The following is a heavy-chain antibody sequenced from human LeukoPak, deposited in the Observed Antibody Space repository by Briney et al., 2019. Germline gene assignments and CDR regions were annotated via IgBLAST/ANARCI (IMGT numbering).Heavy chain of an antibody. J-gene: IGHJ4*02. CDR1: GYTFTSYD. CDR3: ATTVRGVIIPDY. CDR2: MNPNSGNT. V-gene: IGHV1-8*02. Sequence: ASVKVSCKASGYTFTSYDINWVRQATGQGLEWMGWMNPNSGNTGYAQKFQGRVTMTEDTSTDTAYMELSSLRSEDTAVYYCATTVRGVIIPDYWGQGTLVTVSS. D-gene: IGHD3-10*01.